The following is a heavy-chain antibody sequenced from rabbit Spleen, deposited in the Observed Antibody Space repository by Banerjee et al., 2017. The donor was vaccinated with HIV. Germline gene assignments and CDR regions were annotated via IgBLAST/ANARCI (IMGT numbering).Heavy chain of an antibody. CDR1: GFSFSSSYW. CDR2: IYTGNSGST. Sequence: QQQLEESGGDLVKPEGSLTLTCTASGFSFSSSYWICWVRQAPGKGLEWIACIYTGNSGSTAYASWAKGRFTISKTSSTTVTLQLNSLTAADTATYFCARDLPGVIGWNFGWWGQGTLVTVS. J-gene: IGHJ3*01. CDR3: ARDLPGVIGWNFGW. V-gene: IGHV1S45*01. D-gene: IGHD4-1*01.